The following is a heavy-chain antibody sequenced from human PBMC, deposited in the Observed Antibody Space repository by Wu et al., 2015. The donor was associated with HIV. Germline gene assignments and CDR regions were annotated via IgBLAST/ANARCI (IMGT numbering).Heavy chain of an antibody. CDR2: MNPNSGNT. Sequence: VQSGAELKRPGTSVKVSCKASGYTFPDYDINWVRQATGQGLEWMGWMNPNSGNTGYARKFQGRLTMTTNTSISTAFMELRSLRSEDTAIYFCARGFIAAAGTPPIHFDYWGPGTVVTVSA. V-gene: IGHV1-8*01. D-gene: IGHD6-13*01. J-gene: IGHJ4*02. CDR3: ARGFIAAAGTPPIHFDY. CDR1: GYTFPDYD.